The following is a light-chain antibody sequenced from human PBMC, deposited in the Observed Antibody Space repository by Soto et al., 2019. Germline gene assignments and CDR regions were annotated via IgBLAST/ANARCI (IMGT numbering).Light chain of an antibody. CDR1: QSVSSSY. V-gene: IGKV3-20*01. CDR3: QQYGVSPYT. J-gene: IGKJ2*01. Sequence: EIVFTQSPGTRSLSPGEIATLSCRASQSVSSSYLAWDQQKPGQAPRLLIYGASSRATAIPDRFSGSGSGTDFTLTIRRLQPADFAVYYCQQYGVSPYTFGQGNKVDIK. CDR2: GAS.